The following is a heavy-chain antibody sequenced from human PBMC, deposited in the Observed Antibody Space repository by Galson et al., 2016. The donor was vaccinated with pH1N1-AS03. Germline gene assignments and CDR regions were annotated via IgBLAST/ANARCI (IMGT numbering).Heavy chain of an antibody. CDR2: ISGGGGST. CDR3: AKDVGTYHGSGSAYFDN. V-gene: IGHV3-23*01. Sequence: SLRLSCAASGFSFDSYAMSWVRQAPGKGLQWVSAISGGGGSTYFADSVKGRFTISRDNSKNTLYLQMNSLTAEDTAVYYCAKDVGTYHGSGSAYFDNWGQGTLVTVSS. CDR1: GFSFDSYA. D-gene: IGHD3-10*01. J-gene: IGHJ4*02.